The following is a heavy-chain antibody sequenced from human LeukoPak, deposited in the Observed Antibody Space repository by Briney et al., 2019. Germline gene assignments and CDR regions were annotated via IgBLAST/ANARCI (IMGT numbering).Heavy chain of an antibody. CDR2: INHSGST. D-gene: IGHD5-18*01. V-gene: IGHV4-34*01. Sequence: SETLSLTCAVYGGSFSGYYWSWIRQPPGKGLEWIGEINHSGSTNYNPSLKSRVTVSVDTSKNQFSLKLSSVTAADTAVYYCARGGQLWLFDPWGQGTLVTVSS. CDR1: GGSFSGYY. CDR3: ARGGQLWLFDP. J-gene: IGHJ5*02.